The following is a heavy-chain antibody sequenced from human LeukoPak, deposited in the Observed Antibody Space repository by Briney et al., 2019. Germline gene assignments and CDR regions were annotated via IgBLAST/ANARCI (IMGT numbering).Heavy chain of an antibody. J-gene: IGHJ5*02. Sequence: PGGSLRPSCAASGFTFSSYAMSWVRQAPGKGLEWVSAISGSGGSTYYADSVKGRFTISRDNSKNTLYLQMNSLRAEDTAVYYCAKDAPLVVVVPAAIPYWFDPWGQGTLVTVSS. D-gene: IGHD2-2*01. V-gene: IGHV3-23*01. CDR1: GFTFSSYA. CDR3: AKDAPLVVVVPAAIPYWFDP. CDR2: ISGSGGST.